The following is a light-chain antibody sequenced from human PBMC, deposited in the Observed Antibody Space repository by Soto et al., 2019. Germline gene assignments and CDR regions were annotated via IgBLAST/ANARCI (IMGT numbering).Light chain of an antibody. Sequence: QSVLTQPASVSGSPGQSITISCTGTSSDVGGYNYVSWYQQHPGKAPKLMIYDVSNRPSGVSNRFSGSKSGNTASLTISRLQAEDLADYYCSSYTSSSTWVVGTGTKVTVL. CDR2: DVS. CDR1: SSDVGGYNY. J-gene: IGLJ1*01. CDR3: SSYTSSSTWV. V-gene: IGLV2-14*01.